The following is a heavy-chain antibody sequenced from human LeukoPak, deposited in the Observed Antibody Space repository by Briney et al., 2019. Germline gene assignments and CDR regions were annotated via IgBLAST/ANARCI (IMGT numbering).Heavy chain of an antibody. D-gene: IGHD1-14*01. Sequence: SETLSLTCAVYGGSFSGYYWSWIRQPPGKGLEWIGEINHSGSTNYNPSLKSRVTISVDTSKNQFSLKLSSVTAADTAVYYCASNRRLYWYFDLGGRGPLVTVS. V-gene: IGHV4-34*01. J-gene: IGHJ2*01. CDR1: GGSFSGYY. CDR2: INHSGST. CDR3: ASNRRLYWYFDL.